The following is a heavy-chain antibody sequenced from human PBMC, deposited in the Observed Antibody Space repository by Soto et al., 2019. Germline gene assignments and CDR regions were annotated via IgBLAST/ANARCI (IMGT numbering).Heavy chain of an antibody. CDR1: GFTFDDYA. CDR2: IDWNSGSV. CDR3: VKGRGPYHVKYGLDV. Sequence: EVQLVESGGGLVQPGRSLRLSCAASGFTFDDYAMHWVRQLPGKGLECVSGIDWNSGSVNYATSLKGRFTIYRDNAEKGLDLEMRRPGPQETDFSYFVKGRGPYHVKYGLDVWGQGITVTVPP. J-gene: IGHJ3*01. V-gene: IGHV3-9*01. D-gene: IGHD2-2*01.